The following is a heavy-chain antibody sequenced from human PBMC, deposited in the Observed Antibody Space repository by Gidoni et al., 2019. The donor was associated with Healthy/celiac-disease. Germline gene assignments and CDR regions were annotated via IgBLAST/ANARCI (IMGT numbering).Heavy chain of an antibody. CDR3: ARDMITFGGVIVENDAFDI. CDR2: ISSSSSYI. D-gene: IGHD3-16*02. V-gene: IGHV3-21*01. Sequence: EVQLVESGGGLVKPGGSLRLSCAASGFTFSSYSMNWVRQAPGKGLECVSSISSSSSYIYYADSVKGRFTISRDNAKNSLYLQLNSLRAEDTAVYYCARDMITFGGVIVENDAFDIWGQGTMVTVSS. J-gene: IGHJ3*02. CDR1: GFTFSSYS.